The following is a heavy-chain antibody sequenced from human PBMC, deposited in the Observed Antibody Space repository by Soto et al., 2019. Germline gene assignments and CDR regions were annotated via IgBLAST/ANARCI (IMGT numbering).Heavy chain of an antibody. D-gene: IGHD2-2*01. CDR1: GFTFSNYG. J-gene: IGHJ4*02. CDR3: ARDCSSTSCYGGHFDY. V-gene: IGHV3-21*01. Sequence: EVQLVESGGGLVKPGGSLRLSCAASGFTFSNYGMNWVRQAPGKGLEWVSSISSSGNYMYYADSVKGRFTISRDNAKXXRYLQMNSLRAEDTAVYYCARDCSSTSCYGGHFDYWGQGTLVTVSS. CDR2: ISSSGNYM.